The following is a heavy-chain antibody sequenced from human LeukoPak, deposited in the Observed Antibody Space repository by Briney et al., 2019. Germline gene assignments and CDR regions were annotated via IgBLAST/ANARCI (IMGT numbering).Heavy chain of an antibody. V-gene: IGHV4-4*07. CDR3: ARGPSGYYYG. J-gene: IGHJ4*02. Sequence: SETLSLTCAVSGGFIASYSWSWIRQPAGKGLEWIGRIYTSGGSKYNPCPESRVTMSLDTSKSQFYLKMTSVTAADTAVYYCARGPSGYYYGGGQGILVTVSS. CDR2: IYTSGGS. D-gene: IGHD3-22*01. CDR1: GGFIASYS.